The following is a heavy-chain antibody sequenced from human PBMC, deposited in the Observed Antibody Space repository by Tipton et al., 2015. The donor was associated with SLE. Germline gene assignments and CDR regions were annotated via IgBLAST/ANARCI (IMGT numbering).Heavy chain of an antibody. Sequence: SLRLSCAASGFTFSSYEMNWVRQAPGKGLVWVSRIKSDVSSTSYADSVKGRFTRSRDNAKNTLYLQMNSLRAEDTAVYYCAAASFDYWGQGTLVTVSS. D-gene: IGHD6-25*01. J-gene: IGHJ4*02. CDR2: IKSDVSST. CDR3: AAASFDY. V-gene: IGHV3-74*01. CDR1: GFTFSSYE.